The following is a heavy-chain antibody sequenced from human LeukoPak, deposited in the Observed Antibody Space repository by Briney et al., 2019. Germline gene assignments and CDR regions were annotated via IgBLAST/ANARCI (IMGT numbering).Heavy chain of an antibody. Sequence: GGSLRLSCAASGFTVSSNYMSWVRQAPGKGLEWVSVIYSGGSTYYADSVKGRFTISRDNSKNTLYLQMNSLRAEGTAVYYCARFRSGAFDIWGQGTMVTVSS. J-gene: IGHJ3*02. D-gene: IGHD7-27*01. CDR3: ARFRSGAFDI. CDR2: IYSGGST. V-gene: IGHV3-53*01. CDR1: GFTVSSNY.